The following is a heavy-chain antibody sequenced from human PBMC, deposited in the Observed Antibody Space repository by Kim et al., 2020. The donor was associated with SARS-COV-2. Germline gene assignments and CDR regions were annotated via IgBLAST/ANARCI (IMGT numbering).Heavy chain of an antibody. CDR2: SYYGGST. J-gene: IGHJ4*02. CDR1: GVSIMSHY. Sequence: SETLSLTCTVSGVSIMSHYWSWIRQTPGKGLEWIAYSYYGGSTKYNPSLKSRVTMSVDMSKNQLSLRVTSVSAADTAVYYCARVGPNYYGSGSHDYWGQGTLVTVSS. V-gene: IGHV4-59*11. CDR3: ARVGPNYYGSGSHDY. D-gene: IGHD3-10*01.